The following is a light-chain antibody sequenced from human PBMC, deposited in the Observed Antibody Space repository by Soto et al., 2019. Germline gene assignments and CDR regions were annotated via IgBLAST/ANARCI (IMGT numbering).Light chain of an antibody. J-gene: IGLJ1*01. CDR3: GSYTTSSNYV. Sequence: QSVRTQPASESGSPGLSITISCTGTSSDVGAYNFVSWYQQHPDKAPKLMIFDVSNRPSGVSNRFSGSKSGNTASLTISGLQSEDEAEYYCGSYTTSSNYVFGTGTKATGL. CDR2: DVS. CDR1: SSDVGAYNF. V-gene: IGLV2-14*03.